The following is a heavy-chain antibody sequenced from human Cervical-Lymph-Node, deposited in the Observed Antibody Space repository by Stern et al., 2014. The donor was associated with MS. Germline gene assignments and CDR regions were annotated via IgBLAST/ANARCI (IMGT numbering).Heavy chain of an antibody. J-gene: IGHJ4*02. CDR1: GFSVTTAGVG. Sequence: QVTLRESGPTLVKPTQTVTLTCTLSGFSVTTAGVGVGWIRPPPGTALEWLAITYWGAAKLYRPSFEKRLPITKDTSKNQVVLTMTNVDPVDTATYYCAHSRVKYCRGGTCYASLFDYWGQGTLVTVSS. D-gene: IGHD2-15*01. CDR3: AHSRVKYCRGGTCYASLFDY. V-gene: IGHV2-5*02. CDR2: TYWGAAK.